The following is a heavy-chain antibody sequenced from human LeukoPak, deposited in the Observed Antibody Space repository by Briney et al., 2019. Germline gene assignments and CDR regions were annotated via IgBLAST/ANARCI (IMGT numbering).Heavy chain of an antibody. CDR1: GFTFSSSA. V-gene: IGHV3-48*01. J-gene: IGHJ4*02. CDR2: ISSSSSTI. D-gene: IGHD3-22*01. CDR3: ARGAYYYED. Sequence: GGSLRLSCAASGFTFSSSAMSWVRQAPGKGLEWVSYISSSSSTIYYADSVKGRFTISRDNAKNSLYLQMNSLRAEDTAVYYCARGAYYYEDWGQGTLVTVSS.